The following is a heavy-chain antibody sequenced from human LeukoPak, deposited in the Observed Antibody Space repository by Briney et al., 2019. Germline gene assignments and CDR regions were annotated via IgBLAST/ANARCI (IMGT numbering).Heavy chain of an antibody. V-gene: IGHV3-21*01. J-gene: IGHJ6*03. D-gene: IGHD3-22*01. CDR3: AREGGSSGSAYYYYMDV. Sequence: GGSLRLSCAASGFTFSSYSMNWVRQAPGKGLEWVSSISSSSSYICYADSVKGRFTISRDNAKNSLYLQMNSLRAEDTAVYYCAREGGSSGSAYYYYMDVWGKGTTVTVSS. CDR2: ISSSSSYI. CDR1: GFTFSSYS.